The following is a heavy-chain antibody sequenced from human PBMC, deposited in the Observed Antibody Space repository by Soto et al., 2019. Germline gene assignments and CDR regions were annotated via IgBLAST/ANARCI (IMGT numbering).Heavy chain of an antibody. CDR2: IVVGSGNT. CDR1: GFTFTSSA. J-gene: IGHJ6*02. D-gene: IGHD3-3*01. Sequence: SVKVSCKASGFTFTSSAVQWVRQARGQRLEWIGWIVVGSGNTNHAQKFQERVTITRDMSTSTAYMELSSLRSEDTAVYYCAAGGSEITIFGVVINPRYVYYYGMDVWGQGTTVTVSS. CDR3: AAGGSEITIFGVVINPRYVYYYGMDV. V-gene: IGHV1-58*01.